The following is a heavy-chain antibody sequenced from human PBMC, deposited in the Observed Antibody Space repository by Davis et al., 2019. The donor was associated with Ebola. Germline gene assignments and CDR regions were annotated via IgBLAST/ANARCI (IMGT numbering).Heavy chain of an antibody. J-gene: IGHJ6*02. CDR2: ISSSSSYI. CDR1: GFTFSSYS. Sequence: GESLKISCAASGFTFSSYSMNWVRQAPGKGLEWVSSISSSSSYIYYADSVKGRFTISRDNAKNSLYLQMNSLRAEDTAVYYCARDEYYDFWSGSVYGMDVWGQGTTVTVSS. CDR3: ARDEYYDFWSGSVYGMDV. V-gene: IGHV3-21*01. D-gene: IGHD3-3*01.